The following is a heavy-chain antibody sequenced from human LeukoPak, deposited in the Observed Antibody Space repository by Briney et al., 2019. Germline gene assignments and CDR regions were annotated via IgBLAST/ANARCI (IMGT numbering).Heavy chain of an antibody. V-gene: IGHV1-2*02. CDR3: ARVDSSSWHQGY. J-gene: IGHJ4*02. CDR2: INPNSGGT. Sequence: ASVTVSCKASGYTFTGYYMHWVRQAPGQGLEWMGWINPNSGGTNYAQKFQGRVTMTRDTSISTAYMELSRLRSDDTAVYYCARVDSSSWHQGYWGQGTLVTVSS. D-gene: IGHD6-13*01. CDR1: GYTFTGYY.